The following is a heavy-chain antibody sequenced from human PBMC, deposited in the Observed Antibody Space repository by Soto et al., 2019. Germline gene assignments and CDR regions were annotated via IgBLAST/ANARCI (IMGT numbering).Heavy chain of an antibody. J-gene: IGHJ4*02. CDR1: GGSFSGYY. V-gene: IGHV4-34*01. D-gene: IGHD3-10*01. CDR3: ARGRITMVRGVIIRYYFDY. Sequence: TLSLTCAVYGGSFSGYYWSWIRQPPGKGLEWIGEINHSGSTNYNPSLKSRVTISVDTSKNQFSLKLSSVTAADTAVYYCARGRITMVRGVIIRYYFDYWGQGTLVTVSS. CDR2: INHSGST.